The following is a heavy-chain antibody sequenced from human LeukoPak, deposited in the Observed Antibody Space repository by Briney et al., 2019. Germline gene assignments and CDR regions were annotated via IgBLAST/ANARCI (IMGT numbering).Heavy chain of an antibody. CDR1: GGSISSHY. CDR3: ARQTGSGLFILP. Sequence: PSETLSLTCTVSGGSISSHYWSWIRQSPGKGLEWIGSIYYSGNTYYNASLKSQVSISIDTSKNQFSLKLTSVTAADTAVYYCARQTGSGLFILPGGQGTLVTVSS. CDR2: IYYSGNT. V-gene: IGHV4-59*04. D-gene: IGHD3/OR15-3a*01. J-gene: IGHJ4*02.